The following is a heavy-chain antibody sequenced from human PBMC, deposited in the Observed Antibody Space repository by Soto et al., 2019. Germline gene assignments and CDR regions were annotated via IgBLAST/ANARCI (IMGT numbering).Heavy chain of an antibody. CDR2: INSDGSST. CDR1: GFTFSSYW. V-gene: IGHV3-74*01. J-gene: IGHJ6*02. CDR3: ARDQYNCNPGDYYCYGMDV. Sequence: GGSLRLSCAASGFTFSSYWMHWVRQAPGKGLVWVSRINSDGSSTSYADSVKGRITISRDNAKNTLYLQMNSLRDEDTAVYYCARDQYNCNPGDYYCYGMDVWGQGSTVTVS. D-gene: IGHD1-20*01.